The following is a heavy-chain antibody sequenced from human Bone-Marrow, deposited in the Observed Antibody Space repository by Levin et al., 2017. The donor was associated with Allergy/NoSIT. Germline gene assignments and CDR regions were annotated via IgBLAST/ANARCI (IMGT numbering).Heavy chain of an antibody. CDR2: IYSGGRG. D-gene: IGHD3-10*01. V-gene: IGHV3-53*01. CDR3: AIYGSGNDYSAFDI. CDR1: GFTVSSNH. Sequence: GGSLRLSCAASGFTVSSNHMSWVRQAPGKGLEWVSLIYSGGRGYYADSVRGRFTISRDNSKNTLYLQLKSLRAEDTAVYYCAIYGSGNDYSAFDIWGQGTMVTVSS. J-gene: IGHJ3*02.